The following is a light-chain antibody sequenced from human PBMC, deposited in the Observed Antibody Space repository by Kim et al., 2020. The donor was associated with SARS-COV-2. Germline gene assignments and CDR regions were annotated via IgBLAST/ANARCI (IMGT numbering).Light chain of an antibody. J-gene: IGKJ4*01. CDR1: QSVSRN. V-gene: IGKV3-15*01. CDR2: NAS. CDR3: QQYDKWPFT. Sequence: EVVMTQSPVTLSVSPGERATLSCRASQSVSRNLAWYQQKPGQAPRLLIDNASTRATGIPVRFSGSGSGTEFTLTISSLQSEDFAVYYCQQYDKWPFTFGGGTTLDI.